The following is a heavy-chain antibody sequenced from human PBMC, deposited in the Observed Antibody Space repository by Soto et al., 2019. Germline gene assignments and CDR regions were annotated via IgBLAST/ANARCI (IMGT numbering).Heavy chain of an antibody. D-gene: IGHD1-26*01. J-gene: IGHJ4*02. CDR3: ARVRSLELGDY. Sequence: QVQLVQSGAEVMKPGASVKVSCKASGYTFTSYGISWVRQAPGQGLEWMGWISADNGNTNYAQKLQGRVTMTTDTSTSTAYVGLRSLRSDDTAGDYCARVRSLELGDYWGQGTMVTVSS. V-gene: IGHV1-18*01. CDR1: GYTFTSYG. CDR2: ISADNGNT.